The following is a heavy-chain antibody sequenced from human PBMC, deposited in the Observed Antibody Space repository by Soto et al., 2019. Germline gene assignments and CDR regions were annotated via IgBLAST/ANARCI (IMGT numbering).Heavy chain of an antibody. CDR1: GGSISSGGYY. D-gene: IGHD3-10*01. CDR2: IYYSGST. Sequence: QVQLQESGPGLVKPSQTLSLTCTVSGGSISSGGYYWSWIRQHPGKGLEWIGYIYYSGSTYYTPSRRSRVTISADTSKNQLSLKLSSVAAADTAVYECARGVPGSRDGHYYYYMDVWGKGTTVTVSS. J-gene: IGHJ6*03. V-gene: IGHV4-31*03. CDR3: ARGVPGSRDGHYYYYMDV.